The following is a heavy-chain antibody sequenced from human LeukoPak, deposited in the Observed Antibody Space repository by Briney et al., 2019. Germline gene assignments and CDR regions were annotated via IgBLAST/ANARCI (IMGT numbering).Heavy chain of an antibody. CDR3: ARGQGTVTTH. CDR2: INHSGSA. CDR1: GGSFSGYY. Sequence: SETLSLTCAVSGGSFSGYYWAWIRQPPGKGLEWIGEINHSGSANYNPSLMSRVTISLDTSKNHFSLNLSSVTAADTAVYYCARGQGTVTTHWGQGTLVTVSS. J-gene: IGHJ4*02. V-gene: IGHV4-34*01. D-gene: IGHD4-11*01.